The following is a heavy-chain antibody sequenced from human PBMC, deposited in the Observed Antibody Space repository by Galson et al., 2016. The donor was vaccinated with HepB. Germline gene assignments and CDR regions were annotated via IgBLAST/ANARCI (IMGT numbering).Heavy chain of an antibody. J-gene: IGHJ4*02. V-gene: IGHV3-30*04. Sequence: SLRLSCAASGFTFSYHALHWVRQAPGKGLEWVSVISYDGSRRYYADSVKGRFTIYRDNSKNTLFLQMNSLTREDTAVYFCARDPDYNNSTGTFDHWGQGSLVTVSS. D-gene: IGHD3-9*01. CDR2: ISYDGSRR. CDR1: GFTFSYHA. CDR3: ARDPDYNNSTGTFDH.